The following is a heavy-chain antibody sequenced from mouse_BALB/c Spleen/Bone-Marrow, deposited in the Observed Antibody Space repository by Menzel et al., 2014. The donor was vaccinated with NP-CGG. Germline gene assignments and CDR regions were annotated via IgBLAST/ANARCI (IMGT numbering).Heavy chain of an antibody. J-gene: IGHJ2*01. V-gene: IGHV6-6*02. Sequence: EVHLVESGGGLVQPGGSMKLSCVASGFTFSYYWMNWARQSPEKGLEWVAEIRLKSYNYATHYAESVKGRFTISRDDSKSSVYLQMNNLTTEDTGIYYCTGGRYFDYWGQGTTLTVSS. CDR2: IRLKSYNYAT. CDR1: GFTFSYYW. CDR3: TGGRYFDY. D-gene: IGHD3-3*01.